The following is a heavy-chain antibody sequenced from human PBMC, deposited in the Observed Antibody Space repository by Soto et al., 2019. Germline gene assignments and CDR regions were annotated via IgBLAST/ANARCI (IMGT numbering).Heavy chain of an antibody. Sequence: VGSLRLSGVASGFTFSNYGMHWVRQAPGKGLEWVAFISDDGSNKYYADSMRGRFTMSRDNSKRTLYLQMSSLRVEDTAVYYCTKRRNVLRFLEWSSGMEVWGQGTTVTVSS. CDR3: TKRRNVLRFLEWSSGMEV. J-gene: IGHJ6*02. D-gene: IGHD3-3*01. CDR2: ISDDGSNK. CDR1: GFTFSNYG. V-gene: IGHV3-30*18.